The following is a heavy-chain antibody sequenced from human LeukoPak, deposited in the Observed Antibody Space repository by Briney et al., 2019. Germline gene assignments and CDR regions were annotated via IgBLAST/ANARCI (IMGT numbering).Heavy chain of an antibody. CDR1: GYTFTSYY. J-gene: IGHJ4*02. V-gene: IGHV1-46*03. CDR2: INPSGGST. D-gene: IGHD6-19*01. Sequence: ASVKVSCKASGYTFTSYYMHWVRQAPGQGLEWMGIINPSGGSTSYAQKFQGRVTMTRDTSTSTVYMELSSLRSEDTAVYYCARGGVLAVAGGYFDYWGQGTLVTVSS. CDR3: ARGGVLAVAGGYFDY.